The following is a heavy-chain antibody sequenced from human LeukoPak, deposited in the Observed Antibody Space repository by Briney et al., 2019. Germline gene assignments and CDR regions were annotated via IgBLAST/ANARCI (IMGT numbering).Heavy chain of an antibody. CDR2: INHSGST. J-gene: IGHJ4*02. CDR1: GGSFSGYY. V-gene: IGHV4-34*01. Sequence: SETLSLTCAVYGGSFSGYYWSWIRQPPGKGLEWIGEINHSGSTNYNPSLKSRVTISVDTSKNQFSLKLSSVTAADTAVYYCARGYYYDSSGYSRSFDYWGQGTLVTVSS. CDR3: ARGYYYDSSGYSRSFDY. D-gene: IGHD3-22*01.